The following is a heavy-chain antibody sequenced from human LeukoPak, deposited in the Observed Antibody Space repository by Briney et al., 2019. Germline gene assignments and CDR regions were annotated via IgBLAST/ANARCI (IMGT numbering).Heavy chain of an antibody. CDR1: GFDFFSFA. CDR3: AREDSPYFDL. CDR2: ISSDETNK. J-gene: IGHJ2*01. V-gene: IGHV3-30*01. D-gene: IGHD2-15*01. Sequence: GGSLRLSCTASGFDFFSFAMHWVRQAPGKGLEWVAFISSDETNKYYADSVKGRFTISRDNSKNTLYLQTNSLRAEDTAVYYCAREDSPYFDLWGRGTLVTFSS.